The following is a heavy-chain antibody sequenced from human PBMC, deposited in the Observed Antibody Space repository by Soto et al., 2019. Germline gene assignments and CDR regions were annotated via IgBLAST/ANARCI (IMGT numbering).Heavy chain of an antibody. CDR1: GITFSSYW. Sequence: EVQLVESGGGLVQPGGSLRVSCAASGITFSSYWMNWVRQAPGKGLVWVSRIDTDGTTTTYADSVKGRFTISRNNAKNTEYLQMSSMRVEDTAVYYCAAWYHVDVWGSHPHWGQGTLVTVSS. CDR3: AAWYHVDVWGSHPH. D-gene: IGHD3-16*02. J-gene: IGHJ4*02. CDR2: IDTDGTTT. V-gene: IGHV3-74*03.